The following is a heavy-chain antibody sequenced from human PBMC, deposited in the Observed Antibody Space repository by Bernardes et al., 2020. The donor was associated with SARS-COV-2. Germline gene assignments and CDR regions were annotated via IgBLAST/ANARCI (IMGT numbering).Heavy chain of an antibody. J-gene: IGHJ4*02. D-gene: IGHD3-16*02. CDR2: FSGAGDTT. CDR1: GFTFSSYW. V-gene: IGHV3-23*01. CDR3: AKHGCTKTNCYMNS. Sequence: GGSLRLSCAASGFTFSSYWMSWVRQAPGKGLEWVSIFSGAGDTTYYADSVKGRFTISRDNSRNTLSLQMSSLRAEDTALYYCAKHGCTKTNCYMNSWGQGTLVTVSS.